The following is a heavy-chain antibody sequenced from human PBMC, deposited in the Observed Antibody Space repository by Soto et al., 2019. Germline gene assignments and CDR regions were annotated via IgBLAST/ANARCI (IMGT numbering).Heavy chain of an antibody. CDR2: IWYDGSNR. CDR1: GFVFSSFG. J-gene: IGHJ4*02. Sequence: GSLRLSCAASGFVFSSFGMHWVRQAPGKGLEWVTMIWYDGSNRYYADSVKGRFTISRDNSRNTVYLQMNSLRAEDTAVYYCARDLLGSAGHFDYWGQGTLVTVSS. D-gene: IGHD6-13*01. V-gene: IGHV3-33*01. CDR3: ARDLLGSAGHFDY.